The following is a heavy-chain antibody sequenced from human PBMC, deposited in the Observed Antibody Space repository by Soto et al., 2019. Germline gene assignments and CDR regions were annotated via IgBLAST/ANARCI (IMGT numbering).Heavy chain of an antibody. J-gene: IGHJ6*02. Sequence: QVQLVESGGGVVQPGRSLRLSCAASGFTFSSYGMHWVRQAPGKGLEWVAVISYDGSNKYYADSVKGRFTISRDNSKNKLYLPMNSLRAEDTAVYYCAKDGPSYGYYSCYGMDVWGQGTTVTVSS. D-gene: IGHD5-18*01. CDR3: AKDGPSYGYYSCYGMDV. CDR2: ISYDGSNK. CDR1: GFTFSSYG. V-gene: IGHV3-30*18.